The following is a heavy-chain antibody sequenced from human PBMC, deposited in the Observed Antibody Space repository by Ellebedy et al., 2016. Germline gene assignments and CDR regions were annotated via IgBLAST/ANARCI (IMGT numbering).Heavy chain of an antibody. Sequence: SETLSLXXTVSCGSITSYYWNWIRQAAGQGLEWIGRIHSSGNTHYSPSVQSRVTVSLDTSKNQFSLKLTSVTAADTAVYYCARSSLGGATYFDYWGQGTLVTVSS. CDR1: CGSITSYY. V-gene: IGHV4-4*07. J-gene: IGHJ4*02. D-gene: IGHD1-26*01. CDR2: IHSSGNT. CDR3: ARSSLGGATYFDY.